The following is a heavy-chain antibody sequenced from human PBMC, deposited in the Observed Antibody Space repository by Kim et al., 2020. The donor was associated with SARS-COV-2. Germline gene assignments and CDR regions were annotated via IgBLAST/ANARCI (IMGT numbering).Heavy chain of an antibody. Sequence: SETLSLTCTVYGGSFSGYYWSWIRQPPGKGLEWIGEINHSGSTNYNPSLKSRVTISVDTSKNQFSLKLSSVTAADTAVYYCARGPDIVVVVAATGGDDAFDIWGQGTMVTVSS. CDR1: GGSFSGYY. J-gene: IGHJ3*02. V-gene: IGHV4-34*01. CDR2: INHSGST. CDR3: ARGPDIVVVVAATGGDDAFDI. D-gene: IGHD2-15*01.